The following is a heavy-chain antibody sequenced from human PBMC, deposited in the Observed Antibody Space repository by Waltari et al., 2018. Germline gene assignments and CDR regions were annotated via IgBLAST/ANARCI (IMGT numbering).Heavy chain of an antibody. CDR2: IYYSGST. Sequence: QVQLQESGPGLVKPSETLSLTCTVSGGSISSYYWSWIRQPPGKGLEWIGYIYYSGSTNYNPSLKSRVTISVDTSKNQFSLKLSSVTAADTAVYYCARALRQWPTKGSDNFDYWGQGTLVTVSS. D-gene: IGHD6-19*01. J-gene: IGHJ4*02. CDR1: GGSISSYY. CDR3: ARALRQWPTKGSDNFDY. V-gene: IGHV4-59*01.